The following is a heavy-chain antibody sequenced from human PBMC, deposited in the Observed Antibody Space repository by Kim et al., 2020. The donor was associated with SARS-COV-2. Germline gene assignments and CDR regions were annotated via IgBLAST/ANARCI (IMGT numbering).Heavy chain of an antibody. V-gene: IGHV3-7*01. CDR2: INQDGSEK. CDR1: GFTFSSYW. D-gene: IGHD3-3*01. Sequence: GGSLRLSCAASGFTFSSYWMTWVRQAPGKGLEWVANINQDGSEKYYVDSVKGRFTISRDNAKNSLYLQMNSLRAEDTAVYYCARDRATESDFWSGYIPSPPFASWGQGTLVTVSS. J-gene: IGHJ4*02. CDR3: ARDRATESDFWSGYIPSPPFAS.